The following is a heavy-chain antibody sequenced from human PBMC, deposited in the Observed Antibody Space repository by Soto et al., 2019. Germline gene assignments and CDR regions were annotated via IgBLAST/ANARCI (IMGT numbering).Heavy chain of an antibody. D-gene: IGHD3-22*01. CDR2: ISSSSSYI. J-gene: IGHJ3*02. CDR1: GFTFSSYS. V-gene: IGHV3-21*01. Sequence: EVQLVESGGGLVKPGGSLRLSCAASGFTFSSYSMNWVRQAPGKGLEWVSSISSSSSYIYYVDSVKGRFTISRDNAKNSLYLQMNSLRAEDTAVYYCARAIYDRRGYLDAFDIWGQGTMVTVSS. CDR3: ARAIYDRRGYLDAFDI.